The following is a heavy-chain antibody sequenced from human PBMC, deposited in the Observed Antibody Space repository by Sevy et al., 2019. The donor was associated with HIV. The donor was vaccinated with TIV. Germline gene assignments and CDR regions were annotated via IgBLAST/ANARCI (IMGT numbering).Heavy chain of an antibody. CDR1: GLTFSSYW. V-gene: IGHV3-7*01. CDR3: ARAIITSGAFDI. D-gene: IGHD3-22*01. CDR2: IKQDGSEK. J-gene: IGHJ3*02. Sequence: GGSLRLSCAASGLTFSSYWMSWVRQAPGKGLEWVANIKQDGSEKYYVDSVKGRFTISRDNAKNPLYLQMNSLRAEDTAVYYCARAIITSGAFDIWGQGTMVTVSS.